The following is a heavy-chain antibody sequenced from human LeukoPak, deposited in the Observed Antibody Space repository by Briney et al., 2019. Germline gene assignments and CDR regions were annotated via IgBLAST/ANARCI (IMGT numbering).Heavy chain of an antibody. D-gene: IGHD2-2*02. J-gene: IGHJ6*02. CDR3: ASTTIVVVPAAILGGGFYYYYGMDV. Sequence: SETLSLTCTVSGGSISSSSYYWGWIRQPPGKGLEWIGRIYYSGSTYYNPSLKSRVTISVDTSKNQFSLKLSSVTAADTAVYYCASTTIVVVPAAILGGGFYYYYGMDVWGQGTTVTVSS. CDR1: GGSISSSSYY. V-gene: IGHV4-39*01. CDR2: IYYSGST.